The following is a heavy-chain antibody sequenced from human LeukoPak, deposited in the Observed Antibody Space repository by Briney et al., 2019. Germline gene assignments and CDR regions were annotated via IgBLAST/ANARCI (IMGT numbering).Heavy chain of an antibody. CDR3: AREGGYEYRDWYFDL. J-gene: IGHJ2*01. D-gene: IGHD5-12*01. CDR2: IYYSGST. CDR1: GGSISSYY. V-gene: IGHV4-59*01. Sequence: PSETLSLTCTVSGGSISSYYWSWIRQPPGKGLEWIGYIYYSGSTNYNPSLKSRVTISVDTSKNQFSLKLSSVTAADTAVYYCAREGGYEYRDWYFDLWGRGTLVTVSS.